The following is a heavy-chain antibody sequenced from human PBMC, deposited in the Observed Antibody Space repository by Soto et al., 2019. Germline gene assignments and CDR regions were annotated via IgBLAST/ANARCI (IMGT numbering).Heavy chain of an antibody. CDR3: AKNYYDSSGYYYSAPDYFDY. V-gene: IGHV3-30-3*01. J-gene: IGHJ4*02. CDR2: ISYDGSNK. Sequence: GGSLRLSCAASGFTFSSYAMHWVRQAPGKGLEWVAVISYDGSNKYYADSVKGRFTISRDNSKNTLYLQMNSLRAEDTAVYYCAKNYYDSSGYYYSAPDYFDYWGQGTLVTVSS. CDR1: GFTFSSYA. D-gene: IGHD3-22*01.